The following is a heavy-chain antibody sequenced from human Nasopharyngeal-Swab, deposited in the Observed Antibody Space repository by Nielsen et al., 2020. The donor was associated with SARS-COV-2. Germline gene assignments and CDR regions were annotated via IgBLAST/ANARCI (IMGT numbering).Heavy chain of an antibody. Sequence: GGSLRLSCAASGFTVSSNYMSWVRQAPGKGLEWVSVIYSGGSTYYADSVKGRFTISRDNAKNSLYLQMNSLRAEDTAVYYCARITVAGDYYYGMDVWGQGTTVTVSS. J-gene: IGHJ6*02. V-gene: IGHV3-53*01. CDR2: IYSGGST. CDR3: ARITVAGDYYYGMDV. D-gene: IGHD6-19*01. CDR1: GFTVSSNY.